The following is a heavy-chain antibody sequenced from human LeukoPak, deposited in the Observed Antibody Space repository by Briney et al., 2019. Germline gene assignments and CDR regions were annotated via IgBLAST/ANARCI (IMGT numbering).Heavy chain of an antibody. D-gene: IGHD3-10*01. J-gene: IGHJ4*02. V-gene: IGHV3-23*01. Sequence: GGSLRLSCAASGFTFSSYVMSWVRQAPGKGLEWVSGISGSGSKTYYGDTVKGRFIISRDNSKNTLSLQMNSLKVEDTAVYYCAKDRQGGTYSPFDYWGQGTLVIVSS. CDR1: GFTFSSYV. CDR3: AKDRQGGTYSPFDY. CDR2: ISGSGSKT.